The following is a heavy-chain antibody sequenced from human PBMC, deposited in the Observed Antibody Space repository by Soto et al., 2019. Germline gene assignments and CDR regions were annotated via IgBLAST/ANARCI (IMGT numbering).Heavy chain of an antibody. CDR2: TYYRSRWYN. CDR1: GDSVSSNSAA. V-gene: IGHV6-1*01. CDR3: AVTTPLQRYYMVF. Sequence: SQTLSLTCAISGDSVSSNSAAWNWIRQSPSRGLEWLGRTYYRSRWYNDYAVSVKSRITINPDTSKNQFSLQLNSVTPEDTAVYYWAVTTPLQRYYMVFWDKGSTVTLFS. J-gene: IGHJ6*03. D-gene: IGHD4-4*01.